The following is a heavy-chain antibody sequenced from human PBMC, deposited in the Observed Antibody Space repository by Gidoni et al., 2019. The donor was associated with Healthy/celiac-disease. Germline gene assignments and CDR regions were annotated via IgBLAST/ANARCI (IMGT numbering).Heavy chain of an antibody. CDR1: GFTFSSYG. J-gene: IGHJ4*02. Sequence: QVPLVDSGGGVVQPVRSLRLSCAASGFTFSSYGMHWVREAPGKGMEWVAVIWYDGSNKYYADSVKGRFTISRDNSKKTLYLQMNSLRAEDTAVYYCARGGWELPFDYWGQGTLVTVSS. CDR2: IWYDGSNK. CDR3: ARGGWELPFDY. V-gene: IGHV3-33*01. D-gene: IGHD1-26*01.